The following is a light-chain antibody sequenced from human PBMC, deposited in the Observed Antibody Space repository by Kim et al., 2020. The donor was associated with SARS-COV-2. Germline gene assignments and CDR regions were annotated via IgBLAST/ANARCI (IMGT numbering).Light chain of an antibody. CDR2: GVF. J-gene: IGKJ2*01. CDR1: QQISNY. CDR3: QQSYRAPYT. Sequence: SASGADRVTITCRTSQQISNYLNWYQQKPGEAPKLLVYGVFNLPSGVPSRFSGSGSQTEFILTISSLQPEDFATYYCQQSYRAPYTFGQGTKLEI. V-gene: IGKV1-39*01.